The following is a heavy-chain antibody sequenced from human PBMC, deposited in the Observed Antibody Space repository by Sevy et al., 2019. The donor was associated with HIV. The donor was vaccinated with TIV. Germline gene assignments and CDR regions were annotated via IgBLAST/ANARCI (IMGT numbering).Heavy chain of an antibody. V-gene: IGHV3-48*03. CDR2: ISSSANDI. CDR3: AREGLGGFYSSLDR. J-gene: IGHJ5*02. CDR1: GFTFTTYD. Sequence: GGSLRLSCAASGFTFTTYDMTWVRQAPGKGLEWISYISSSANDIKYADSVKGRFNISRDNARNSLYLAMSSLRAEDTAVYYCAREGLGGFYSSLDRWGQGTLVTVSS. D-gene: IGHD3-22*01.